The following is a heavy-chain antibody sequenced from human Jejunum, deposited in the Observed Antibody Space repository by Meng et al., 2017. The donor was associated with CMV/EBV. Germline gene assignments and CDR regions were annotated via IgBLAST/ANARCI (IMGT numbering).Heavy chain of an antibody. V-gene: IGHV2-5*02. J-gene: IGHJ5*02. D-gene: IGHD6-13*01. Sequence: FSLTTRGVGVGWIRQPPGKALEWLALIYWDDDKRYNPSLRSRLTITRDTSKNQVVLTMTNMDPVDTATYYCARSGGSTWYRENNWFDPWGQGTLVTVSS. CDR1: FSLTTRGVG. CDR3: ARSGGSTWYRENNWFDP. CDR2: IYWDDDK.